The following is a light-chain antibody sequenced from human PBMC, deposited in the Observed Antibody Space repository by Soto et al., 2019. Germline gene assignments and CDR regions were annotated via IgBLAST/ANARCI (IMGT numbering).Light chain of an antibody. V-gene: IGKV2-28*01. J-gene: IGKJ2*01. Sequence: EIVMTQSPPSLTVTPGEPASISCRSSQRLLHSNGNTFLDWYLQKPGQSPQLLIYLGSNRASGVPDRVSGSEAGTDFTLKISRVEAEDVGVYYCMQALQTQYTFGPGTKVDIX. CDR1: QRLLHSNGNTF. CDR3: MQALQTQYT. CDR2: LGS.